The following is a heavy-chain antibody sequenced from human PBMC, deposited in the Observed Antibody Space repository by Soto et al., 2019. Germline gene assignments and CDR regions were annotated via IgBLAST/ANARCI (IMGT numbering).Heavy chain of an antibody. CDR2: IYPSDSDT. Sequence: EVQLVQSGAEVKKPGESLKISCKGSGYSFTTYWIGWLRQMPGKGLEWMGIIYPSDSDTRYSPSFQGQVPISADKSINTAYLQWSSLQASDTAMYYCARRSGDRSRSYGLDVWGQGTTVTVSS. CDR3: ARRSGDRSRSYGLDV. CDR1: GYSFTTYW. J-gene: IGHJ6*02. D-gene: IGHD3-10*01. V-gene: IGHV5-51*03.